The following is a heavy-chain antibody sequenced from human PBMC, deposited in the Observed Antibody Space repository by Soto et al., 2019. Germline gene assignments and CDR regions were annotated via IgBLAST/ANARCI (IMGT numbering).Heavy chain of an antibody. V-gene: IGHV3-23*01. CDR2: ISGSGDRT. CDR3: ATEDNGCRNGPCVGS. CDR1: GFTFTSYS. D-gene: IGHD1-26*01. J-gene: IGHJ5*01. Sequence: EVQLLESGGGLVQPGGSLRLSCAASGFTFTSYSMSWVRQAPGKGPEWVSAISGSGDRTFYADSVKGRVTIFRDNSRNTLFLQMNSLRGEDTAVYYCATEDNGCRNGPCVGSWGQGTLVTVSS.